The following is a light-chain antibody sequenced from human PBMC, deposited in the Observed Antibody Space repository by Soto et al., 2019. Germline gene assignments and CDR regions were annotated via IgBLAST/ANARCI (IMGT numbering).Light chain of an antibody. CDR2: SNT. J-gene: IGLJ1*01. CDR3: QAYDSGVXGSV. V-gene: IGLV1-40*01. CDR1: SSNIGAGFD. Sequence: QSLLRQPPSVSGAPGQTVTISCTGSSSNIGAGFDVHWYQQVPGTAPKLVLYSNTARPSGVPDRFYGSRSVSSGSLAITGLQHEDEDDYYCQAYDSGVXGSVVGTGTKVXV.